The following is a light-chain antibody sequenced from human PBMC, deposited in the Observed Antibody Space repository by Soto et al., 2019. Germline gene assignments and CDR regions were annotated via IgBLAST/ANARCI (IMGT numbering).Light chain of an antibody. CDR2: GAS. J-gene: IGKJ1*01. Sequence: EIVMTQSPATLSVTPGERATLSCRASQSVSSNLAWYQQKPGQAPRLLIYGASTGATGIPDRFSGSGSGTDFTLTISRLEPEDFAVYFCQQHVTVPRTFGQGTKVDI. CDR1: QSVSSN. CDR3: QQHVTVPRT. V-gene: IGKV3D-15*01.